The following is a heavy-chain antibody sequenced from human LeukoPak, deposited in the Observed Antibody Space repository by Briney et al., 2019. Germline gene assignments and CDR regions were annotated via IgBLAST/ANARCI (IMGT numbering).Heavy chain of an antibody. CDR3: ARVLTLTGRDAFDI. CDR1: AYIFTGYY. D-gene: IGHD4/OR15-4a*01. V-gene: IGHV1-2*02. CDR2: INPNSAGT. Sequence: VASVKVSCKASAYIFTGYYIHWVRQAPGQGLEWMGWINPNSAGTNYAQKFQGRVTMTRDTSISTAYMELSRLRSDDTAVYYCARVLTLTGRDAFDIWGQGTMVTVSS. J-gene: IGHJ3*02.